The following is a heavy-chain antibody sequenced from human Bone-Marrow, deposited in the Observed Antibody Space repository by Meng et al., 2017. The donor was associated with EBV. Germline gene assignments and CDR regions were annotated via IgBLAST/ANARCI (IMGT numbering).Heavy chain of an antibody. CDR3: ASESGRGFTPDF. Sequence: QVDMEQAGAEGKMPGSSVKISCKTSGGPVRSDAVSWVRQGPGQGLEWLGGLIPMSGAPHYAQKFQNRVTITADEYTRTHYMELSSLRSDDTAVYYCASESGRGFTPDFWGQGTLVTVSS. J-gene: IGHJ4*02. CDR2: LIPMSGAP. D-gene: IGHD3-10*01. CDR1: GGPVRSDA. V-gene: IGHV1-69*01.